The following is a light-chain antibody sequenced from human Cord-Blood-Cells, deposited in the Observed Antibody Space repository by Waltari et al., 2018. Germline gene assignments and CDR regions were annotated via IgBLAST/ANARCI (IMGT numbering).Light chain of an antibody. CDR1: QSISSY. CDR3: QQSYSTPYS. J-gene: IGKJ2*03. CDR2: AAS. Sequence: DIQMTQSPSYLSASVGDRVTITCRASQSISSYLNWYQHKLGKAPKLLIYAASSLQSGVPSRFSGSGSGTDFTLTISSLQPEDFATYYCQQSYSTPYSFGQGTKLEIK. V-gene: IGKV1-39*01.